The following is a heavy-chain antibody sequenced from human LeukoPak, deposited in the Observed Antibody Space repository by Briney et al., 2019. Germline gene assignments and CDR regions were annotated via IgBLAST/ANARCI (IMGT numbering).Heavy chain of an antibody. J-gene: IGHJ4*02. CDR3: AKVFYGSGSYTFDY. D-gene: IGHD3-10*01. Sequence: GGSLRLSCAASGFTFSSYGMSWVRQAPGKGLEGVSAISGSGGSTYYADSVKGRFTISRDNSKNTLYLQMNSLRAEDTAVYYCAKVFYGSGSYTFDYWGQGTLVTVSS. CDR1: GFTFSSYG. CDR2: ISGSGGST. V-gene: IGHV3-23*01.